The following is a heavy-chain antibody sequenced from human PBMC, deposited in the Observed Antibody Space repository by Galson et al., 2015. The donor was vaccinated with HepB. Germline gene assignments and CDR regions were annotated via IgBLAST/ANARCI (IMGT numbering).Heavy chain of an antibody. D-gene: IGHD3-10*01. CDR2: ISAYNGNT. J-gene: IGHJ1*01. V-gene: IGHV1-18*04. CDR1: GYTFTSYG. CDR3: ARDALWFGELLNEYFQH. Sequence: SVKVSCKASGYTFTSYGISWVRQAPGQGLEWMGWISAYNGNTNYAQKLQGRVTMTTDTSTSTAYMELRSLRSDDTAVYYCARDALWFGELLNEYFQHWGQGILVTVSS.